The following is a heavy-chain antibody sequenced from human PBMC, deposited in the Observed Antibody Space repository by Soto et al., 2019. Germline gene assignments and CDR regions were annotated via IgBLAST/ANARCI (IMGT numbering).Heavy chain of an antibody. CDR2: IYYSGST. CDR3: ARVSSSSYYYDSSGYYKFVDY. Sequence: PSETLSLTCTVSGGSISSGGYYWSWIRQHPGKGLEWIGYIYYSGSTYYNPSLKSRVTISVDTSKNQFSLKLSSVTAADTAVYYCARVSSSSYYYDSSGYYKFVDYWGQGTLVTVSS. J-gene: IGHJ4*02. CDR1: GGSISSGGYY. D-gene: IGHD3-22*01. V-gene: IGHV4-31*03.